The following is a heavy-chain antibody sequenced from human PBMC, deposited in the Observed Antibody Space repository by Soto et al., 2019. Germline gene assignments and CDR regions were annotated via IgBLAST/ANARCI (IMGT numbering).Heavy chain of an antibody. D-gene: IGHD6-13*01. Sequence: SETLSLTCAVSGGSISSSNWWSWVRQPPGKGLEWIGEIYHSGSTNYNPSLKSRVTISVDKSKNQFSLKLSSVTAADTAVYYCARGGAGSSWYDNWFDPWGQGTLVTVSS. CDR2: IYHSGST. V-gene: IGHV4-4*02. CDR3: ARGGAGSSWYDNWFDP. J-gene: IGHJ5*02. CDR1: GGSISSSNW.